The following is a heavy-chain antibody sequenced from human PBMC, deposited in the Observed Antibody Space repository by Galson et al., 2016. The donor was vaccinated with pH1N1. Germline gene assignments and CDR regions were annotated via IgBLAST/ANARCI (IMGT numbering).Heavy chain of an antibody. CDR2: IIPIFGTT. J-gene: IGHJ6*02. V-gene: IGHV1-69*13. CDR3: ARTPTSVVTVYSPFDV. D-gene: IGHD4-23*01. CDR1: EGTLTSST. Sequence: SVKVSCKVSEGTLTSSTITWVRHAPGQGLEWVGDIIPIFGTTTYALKFQGRVTLTADGSLHTAFMELSGLTSQDTAVYYCARTPTSVVTVYSPFDVWGQGTTVTVSS.